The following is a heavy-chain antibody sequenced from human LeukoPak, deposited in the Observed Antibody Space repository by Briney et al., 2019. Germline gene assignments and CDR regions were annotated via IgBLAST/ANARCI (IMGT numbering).Heavy chain of an antibody. D-gene: IGHD1-14*01. J-gene: IGHJ6*02. CDR3: ARDGDRGMDV. CDR1: GFNFTMND. Sequence: GGSLRLSCAASGFNFTMNDMHWVRQAPGKGLEWVSAIGIAGDTFYRDSVKGRFTISRERAKNLLYLQMKSLRVGETAVYYCARDGDRGMDVWGQGTTVIVSS. CDR2: IGIAGDT. V-gene: IGHV3-13*01.